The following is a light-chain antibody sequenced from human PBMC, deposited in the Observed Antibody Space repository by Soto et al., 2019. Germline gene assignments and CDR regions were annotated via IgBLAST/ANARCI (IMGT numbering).Light chain of an antibody. CDR3: QQYNSYPIT. CDR1: QSISSW. Sequence: DIQMTPSPSTLSASLGDTVTITCRASQSISSWLAWYQQKPGKAPKLLIYKSSSLESGVPSGLSGSGSGTEFTLTISSLQPDDFATYYCQQYNSYPITFGQGTLLEIK. CDR2: KSS. V-gene: IGKV1-5*03. J-gene: IGKJ5*01.